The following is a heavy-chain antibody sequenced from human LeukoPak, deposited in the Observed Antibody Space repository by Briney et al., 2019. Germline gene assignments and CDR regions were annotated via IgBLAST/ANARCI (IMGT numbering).Heavy chain of an antibody. Sequence: GGSLRLSCVASGFPFSSYSMNWVRQAPGKGPEWVSSISSTSHYIYYADSAKGRFTISRDNAKNSVFLQMNSLRVEDTAVYYCARVYYDFWSGYYNCGMDVWGQGTTVTVSS. CDR2: ISSTSHYI. CDR1: GFPFSSYS. V-gene: IGHV3-21*06. CDR3: ARVYYDFWSGYYNCGMDV. J-gene: IGHJ6*02. D-gene: IGHD3-3*01.